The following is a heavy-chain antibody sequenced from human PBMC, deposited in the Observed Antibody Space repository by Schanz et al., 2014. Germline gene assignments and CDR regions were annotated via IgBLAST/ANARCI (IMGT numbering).Heavy chain of an antibody. V-gene: IGHV3-66*02. Sequence: VQLVESGGGVVQPGGSLRLSCAASGFTFSNHALSWVRQAPGKGLEWVSTIYSSGSTYYADSVRGRFTISRDNSMNTVYLQMNSLRSDDAAVYYCARAQGVIRLYYGVDVWGQGTTVTVSS. D-gene: IGHD3-10*01. CDR1: GFTFSNHA. J-gene: IGHJ6*02. CDR2: IYSSGST. CDR3: ARAQGVIRLYYGVDV.